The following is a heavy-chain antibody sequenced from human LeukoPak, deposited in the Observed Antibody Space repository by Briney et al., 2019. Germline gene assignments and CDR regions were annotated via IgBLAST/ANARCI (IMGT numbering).Heavy chain of an antibody. V-gene: IGHV3-21*01. Sequence: GGSLRLSCAASGFTFSSYSMNWVRQAPGKGLEWVSSISSSSSYIYYADSVKGRFTISRDNAKNSLYLQMNSLRAEDTAVYYCARALRQQRYYGSGSDSNNWFDPWGQGTPVTVSS. CDR2: ISSSSSYI. D-gene: IGHD3-10*01. CDR1: GFTFSSYS. CDR3: ARALRQQRYYGSGSDSNNWFDP. J-gene: IGHJ5*02.